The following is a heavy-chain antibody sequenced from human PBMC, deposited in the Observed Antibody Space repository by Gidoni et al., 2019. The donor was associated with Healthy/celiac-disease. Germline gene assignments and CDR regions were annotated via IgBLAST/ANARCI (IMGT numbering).Heavy chain of an antibody. CDR3: ARDPFGSGSYYNVYYYYYGMDV. Sequence: EVQLVESGGGLVQPGGSLRLSCAASGFTFSRYWMSWVRQAPGKGLEWVANIKQDGSEKYYVDSVKGRFTISRDNAKNSLYLQMNSLRAEDTAVYYCARDPFGSGSYYNVYYYYYGMDVWGQGTTVTVSS. D-gene: IGHD3-10*01. CDR2: IKQDGSEK. J-gene: IGHJ6*02. CDR1: GFTFSRYW. V-gene: IGHV3-7*03.